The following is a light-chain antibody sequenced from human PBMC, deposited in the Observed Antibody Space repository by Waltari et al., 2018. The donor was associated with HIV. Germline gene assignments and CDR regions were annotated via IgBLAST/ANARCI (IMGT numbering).Light chain of an antibody. J-gene: IGLJ2*01. CDR2: SNN. V-gene: IGLV1-44*01. CDR3: AAWDDSLNGVV. CDR1: SSNIGSNT. Sequence: QSVLPQPPSASGTPGQRVTISCPGSSSNIGSNTVTWYQQLPGPAPKLLIYSNNQRPSGGPDRFSGSNSGTSASLAISGLQSDDEADYYCAAWDDSLNGVVFGGGTKLTVL.